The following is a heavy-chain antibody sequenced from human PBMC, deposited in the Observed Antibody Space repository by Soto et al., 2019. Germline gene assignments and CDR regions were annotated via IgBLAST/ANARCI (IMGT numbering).Heavy chain of an antibody. V-gene: IGHV3-30*18. CDR2: ISYDGTNK. CDR1: GFTFSSYG. J-gene: IGHJ4*02. Sequence: QVQLVESGGGVVQPGSSLRLSCAASGFTFSSYGMHWVRQAPGKGLEWVAVISYDGTNKYFADSVKGRFTISRDNSKNTLYLQMNSLRAEDTAVYYCAKDAGFSNSWYLIYWGQGTLVTVSS. CDR3: AKDAGFSNSWYLIY. D-gene: IGHD6-13*01.